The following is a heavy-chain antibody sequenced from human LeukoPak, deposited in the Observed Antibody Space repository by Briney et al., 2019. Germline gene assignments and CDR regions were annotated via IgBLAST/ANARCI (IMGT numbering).Heavy chain of an antibody. CDR3: ARMFSGWYRRLDP. Sequence: GGSLRLSCAASGFTFSSYSMIWVRQAPGKGLEWVSSISSSSSYIYYADSVKVRFTISRDNAKNSLYLQMNSLRAEDTAVYYCARMFSGWYRRLDPWGQGTLVTVSS. V-gene: IGHV3-21*01. D-gene: IGHD6-19*01. CDR1: GFTFSSYS. CDR2: ISSSSSYI. J-gene: IGHJ5*02.